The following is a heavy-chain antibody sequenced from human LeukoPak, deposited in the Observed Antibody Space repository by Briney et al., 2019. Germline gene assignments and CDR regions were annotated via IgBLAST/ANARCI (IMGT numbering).Heavy chain of an antibody. V-gene: IGHV3-48*01. D-gene: IGHD5-18*01. CDR3: ARDGNSYDPYNYYMDV. CDR2: ISSSSATI. Sequence: GGSLRLSCAGSGFSFSAYNMNWVRQAPGKGLESASYISSSSATIFYADSVKGRFTISRDNAKNSLYLQMNSLRPEDTAVYYCARDGNSYDPYNYYMDVWGKGTTVTVSS. J-gene: IGHJ6*03. CDR1: GFSFSAYN.